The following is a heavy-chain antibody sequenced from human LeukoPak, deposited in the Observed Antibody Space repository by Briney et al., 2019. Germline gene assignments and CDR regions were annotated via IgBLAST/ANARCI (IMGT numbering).Heavy chain of an antibody. D-gene: IGHD6-6*01. J-gene: IGHJ4*02. CDR1: GFTFSSYS. V-gene: IGHV3-48*01. Sequence: PGGSLRLSCAASGFTFSSYSMNWVHQAPGKGLEWVSYISSSSSTIYYADSVKDRFTISRDSAKNSLYLQMNSLRAEDTAVYYCARVARYSSSSPPLDYWGQGTLVTVSS. CDR3: ARVARYSSSSPPLDY. CDR2: ISSSSSTI.